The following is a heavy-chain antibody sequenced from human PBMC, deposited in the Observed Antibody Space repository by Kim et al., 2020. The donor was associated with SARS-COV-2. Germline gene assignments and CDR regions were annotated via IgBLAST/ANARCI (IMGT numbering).Heavy chain of an antibody. D-gene: IGHD2-15*01. CDR2: INHSGST. CDR1: GGSFSGYY. Sequence: SETLSLTCAVYGGSFSGYYWSWIRQPPGKGLEWIGEINHSGSTNYNPSLKSRVTISVDTSKNQFSLKLSSVTAADTAVYYCARSSRYCSGGSCYSRFDYWGQGTLVTVSS. J-gene: IGHJ4*02. CDR3: ARSSRYCSGGSCYSRFDY. V-gene: IGHV4-34*01.